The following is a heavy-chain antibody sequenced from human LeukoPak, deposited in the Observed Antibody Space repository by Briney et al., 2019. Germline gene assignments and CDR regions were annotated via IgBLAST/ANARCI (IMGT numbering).Heavy chain of an antibody. Sequence: SETLSLTCTVSGGSLSSYYWSWIRQPPGKGLEWIGYIYYSGSADYNPSLKSRVTISVDTSKNQFSLKLSSVTAADTAVYYCARDKQPGDNWDQGTLVTVSS. J-gene: IGHJ4*02. CDR2: IYYSGSA. CDR3: ARDKQPGDN. V-gene: IGHV4-59*01. CDR1: GGSLSSYY. D-gene: IGHD5-18*01.